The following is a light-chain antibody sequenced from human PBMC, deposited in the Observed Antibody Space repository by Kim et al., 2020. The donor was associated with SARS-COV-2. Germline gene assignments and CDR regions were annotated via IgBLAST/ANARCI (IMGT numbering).Light chain of an antibody. CDR2: RAS. CDR1: QNINNY. V-gene: IGKV3-15*01. J-gene: IGKJ4*01. CDR3: QQCYNWPRT. Sequence: VSPGERATRSCRASQNINNYIVWYQQKPGQAPRLLIYRASTRATGIPARFSGSGSGTEFTLTISSLQPEDFAVYYCQQCYNWPRTFGGGTKVDIK.